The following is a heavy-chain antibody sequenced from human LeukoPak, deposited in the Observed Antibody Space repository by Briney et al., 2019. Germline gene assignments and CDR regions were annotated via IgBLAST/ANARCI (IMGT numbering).Heavy chain of an antibody. Sequence: GGSLRLSCAASGFTFSSYGMHWVRQAPGKGLEWVAVVWYDGSNKYYADSVKGRFTISRDNSKNTLYLQMNSLRAEDTAVYYCAKELQAGWYYFDYWGQGTLVTVSS. CDR2: VWYDGSNK. D-gene: IGHD6-19*01. V-gene: IGHV3-33*06. CDR3: AKELQAGWYYFDY. J-gene: IGHJ4*02. CDR1: GFTFSSYG.